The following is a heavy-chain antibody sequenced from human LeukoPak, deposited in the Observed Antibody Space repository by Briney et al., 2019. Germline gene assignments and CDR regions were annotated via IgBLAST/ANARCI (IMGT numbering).Heavy chain of an antibody. V-gene: IGHV3-74*01. D-gene: IGHD2-2*01. CDR1: GFTFSSYW. J-gene: IGHJ4*02. Sequence: GGSLRLSCAASGFTFSSYWMHWVRQAPGKGLVWVSRINSDGSSTSYADSVKGRFTISRDNAKNTLYLQMNSLRAEDTAVYYCASGGSTSCFDYWGQGTLVTVSS. CDR3: ASGGSTSCFDY. CDR2: INSDGSST.